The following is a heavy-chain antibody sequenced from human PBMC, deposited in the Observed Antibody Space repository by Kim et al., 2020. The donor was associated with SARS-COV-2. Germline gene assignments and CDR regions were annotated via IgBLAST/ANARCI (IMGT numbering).Heavy chain of an antibody. CDR1: GGSFSGYY. CDR3: ARGGKTGTHNFRIYYYYYG. CDR2: INHSGST. Sequence: SETLSLTCAVYGGSFSGYYWSWIRQPPGKGLEWIGEINHSGSTNYNPSLKSRVTISVDTSKNQFSLKLSSVTAADTAVYYCARGGKTGTHNFRIYYYYYG. D-gene: IGHD1-1*01. J-gene: IGHJ6*01. V-gene: IGHV4-34*01.